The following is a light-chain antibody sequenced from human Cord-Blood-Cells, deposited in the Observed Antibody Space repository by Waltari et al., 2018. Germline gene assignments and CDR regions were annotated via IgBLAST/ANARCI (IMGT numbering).Light chain of an antibody. Sequence: DIVMTQSPLSPPVTPGETASISFRSSQSLLHSNGYNYLDWYLQKPGQSPQLLIYLGSNRASGVPDRFSGSGSGTDFTLKISRVEAEDVGVYYCMQALQTPYSFGQGTKLEIK. CDR2: LGS. V-gene: IGKV2-28*01. CDR3: MQALQTPYS. CDR1: QSLLHSNGYNY. J-gene: IGKJ2*03.